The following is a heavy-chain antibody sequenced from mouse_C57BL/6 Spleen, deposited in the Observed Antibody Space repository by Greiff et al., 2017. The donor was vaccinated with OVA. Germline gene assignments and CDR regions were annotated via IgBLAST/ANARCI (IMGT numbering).Heavy chain of an antibody. Sequence: VQLKESGPELVKPGASVKISCKASGYSFTGYYMNWVKQSPEKSLEWIGEINPSTGGTTYNQKFKAKATLTVDKSSSTAYMQLKSLTSEDSAVYYCARYWDRAMDYWGQGTSVTVSS. J-gene: IGHJ4*01. CDR2: INPSTGGT. V-gene: IGHV1-42*01. CDR3: ARYWDRAMDY. CDR1: GYSFTGYY. D-gene: IGHD4-1*01.